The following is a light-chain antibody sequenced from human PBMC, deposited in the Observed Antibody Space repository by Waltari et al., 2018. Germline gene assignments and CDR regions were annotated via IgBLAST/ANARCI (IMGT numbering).Light chain of an antibody. V-gene: IGKV1-5*03. CDR3: QQYNSYPWA. J-gene: IGKJ1*01. CDR1: QSISSW. Sequence: DIQMTQSPSTLSASVGERVTITCRASQSISSWLAWYQQKPGKAPKLLIYEASSLERGVPSRFSGSGSGTEFTLTISSLQPDDFATYYCQQYNSYPWAFGQGTKVEIK. CDR2: EAS.